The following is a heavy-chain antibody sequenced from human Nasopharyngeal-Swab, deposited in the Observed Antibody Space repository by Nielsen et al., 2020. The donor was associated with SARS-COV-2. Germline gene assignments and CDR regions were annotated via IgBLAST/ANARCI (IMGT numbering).Heavy chain of an antibody. Sequence: VRQMPGKGLAWVAVISYDGSNKYYADSVKGRFTISRDNSKNTLYLQMNSLRAEDTAVYYCARDPNYYDSSGYPQYYFDYWGQGTLVTVSS. V-gene: IGHV3-30*04. CDR3: ARDPNYYDSSGYPQYYFDY. D-gene: IGHD3-22*01. J-gene: IGHJ4*02. CDR2: ISYDGSNK.